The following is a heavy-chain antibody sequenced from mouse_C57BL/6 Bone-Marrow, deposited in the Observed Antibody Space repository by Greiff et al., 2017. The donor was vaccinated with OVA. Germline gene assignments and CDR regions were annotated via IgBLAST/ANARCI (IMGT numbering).Heavy chain of an antibody. V-gene: IGHV3-1*01. Sequence: EVKVEESGPGMVKPSQSLSLTCTVTGYSITSGYDWHWIRHFPGNKLEWMGYISYSGSTNYNPSLKSRISITHDTSKNHFFLKLNSVTTEDTATYYCARAGDGSSSYFDYWGQGTTLTVSS. D-gene: IGHD1-1*01. CDR1: GYSITSGYD. CDR3: ARAGDGSSSYFDY. CDR2: ISYSGST. J-gene: IGHJ2*01.